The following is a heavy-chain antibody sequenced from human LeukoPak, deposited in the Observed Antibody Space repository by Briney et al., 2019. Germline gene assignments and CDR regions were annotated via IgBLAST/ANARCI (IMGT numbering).Heavy chain of an antibody. D-gene: IGHD3-10*01. Sequence: ASVKVSCKASGYTFSSFGISWVRQAPGQGLEWMARISVHNGNTEYAQKVQGRVTMTTDTSSSTVYMELRSLRSDDTAVYYCARERNYYGAHYGMDVWGQGTTVTVSS. CDR2: ISVHNGNT. J-gene: IGHJ6*02. V-gene: IGHV1-18*01. CDR3: ARERNYYGAHYGMDV. CDR1: GYTFSSFG.